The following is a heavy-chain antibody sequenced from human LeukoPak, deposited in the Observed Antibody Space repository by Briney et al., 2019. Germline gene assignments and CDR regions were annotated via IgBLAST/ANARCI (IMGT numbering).Heavy chain of an antibody. CDR1: GYTFTSYG. V-gene: IGHV1-18*01. D-gene: IGHD3-22*01. J-gene: IGHJ4*02. CDR2: ISAYNGNT. CDR3: ARDEPRDDSSGYSVDY. Sequence: ASVKVSCKASGYTFTSYGISWVRQAPGQGLEWMGWISAYNGNTNYAQKLQGRVTMTTDTSTSTAYMELRRLRSDDTAVHYCARDEPRDDSSGYSVDYWGQGTLVTVSS.